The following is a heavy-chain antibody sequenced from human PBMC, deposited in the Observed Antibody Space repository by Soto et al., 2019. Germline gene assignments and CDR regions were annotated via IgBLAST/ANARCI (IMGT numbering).Heavy chain of an antibody. CDR3: ARRKTIRFLEWPPDY. V-gene: IGHV5-51*01. CDR1: GYSFTSYW. D-gene: IGHD3-3*01. J-gene: IGHJ4*02. Sequence: GESLKISCKGSGYSFTSYWIGWVRQMPGKGLEWMGIIYPGDSDTRYSPSFQGQVTISADKSISTAYLQWSSLKASDTAMYYRARRKTIRFLEWPPDYWGQGTLVTVSS. CDR2: IYPGDSDT.